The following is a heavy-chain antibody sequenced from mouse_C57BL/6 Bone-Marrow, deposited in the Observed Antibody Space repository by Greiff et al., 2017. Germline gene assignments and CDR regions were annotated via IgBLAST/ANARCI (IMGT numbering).Heavy chain of an antibody. CDR2: INPSNGGT. J-gene: IGHJ2*01. CDR1: GYTFTSYY. D-gene: IGHD2-3*01. V-gene: IGHV1S81*02. CDR3: TRWTYDGYFGY. Sequence: QVQLQQSGAELVKPGASVKLSCKASGYTFTSYYMYWVKQRPGQGLEWIGEINPSNGGTNFNEKFKSKATLTVDKSSSTAYMQLSSLTSADSAVYYCTRWTYDGYFGYWGQGTTLTVSS.